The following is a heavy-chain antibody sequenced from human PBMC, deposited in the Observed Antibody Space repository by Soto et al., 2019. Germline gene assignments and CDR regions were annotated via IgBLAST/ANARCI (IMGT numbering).Heavy chain of an antibody. CDR2: IYYSGTT. CDR1: GGSISSSSHY. V-gene: IGHV4-39*01. CDR3: ARRVIAAASYFDY. D-gene: IGHD6-13*01. Sequence: SETLSLTCTVSGGSISSSSHYCGWIRQPPGKGLEWIGYIYYSGTTYYNPSLKSRVTISVDTSKNQFSLKLSSVTAADTAMYYCARRVIAAASYFDYWGQGTLVTVSS. J-gene: IGHJ4*02.